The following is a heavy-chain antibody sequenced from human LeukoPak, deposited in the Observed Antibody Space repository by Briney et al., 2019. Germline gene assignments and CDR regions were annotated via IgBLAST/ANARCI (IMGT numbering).Heavy chain of an antibody. V-gene: IGHV4-39*01. J-gene: IGHJ6*03. CDR3: ARIYGSGSYYVYYYYYMDV. D-gene: IGHD3-10*01. Sequence: SETLSLTCTVSGGSISSSSYYWGWIRQPPGKGLEWIGSIYYSGSTYYNPSLKSRVTISVDTSKNQFSLKLSSVTAADAAVYYCARIYGSGSYYVYYYYYMDVWGKGTTVTISS. CDR1: GGSISSSSYY. CDR2: IYYSGST.